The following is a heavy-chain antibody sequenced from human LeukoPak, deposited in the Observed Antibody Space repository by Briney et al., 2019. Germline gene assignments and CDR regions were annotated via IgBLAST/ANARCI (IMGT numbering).Heavy chain of an antibody. V-gene: IGHV1-8*02. CDR1: GYTFTSYG. Sequence: ASVKVSCKASGYTFTSYGISWVRQAPGQGLEWMGWMNPNSGNTGYAQKFQGRVTMTRNTSISTAYMELSSLRSEDTAVYYCARDGRSGVVAAKVNWFDPWGQGTLVTVSS. J-gene: IGHJ5*02. CDR3: ARDGRSGVVAAKVNWFDP. D-gene: IGHD2-15*01. CDR2: MNPNSGNT.